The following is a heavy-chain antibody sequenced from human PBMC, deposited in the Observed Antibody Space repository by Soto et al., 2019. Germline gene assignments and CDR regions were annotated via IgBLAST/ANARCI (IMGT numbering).Heavy chain of an antibody. J-gene: IGHJ4*02. Sequence: EVQLLESGGGLVQPGGSLRLSCAASGFTFSSYAMSWVRQAPGKGLEWVSAISGSGGSTYYADSVKGRFTISRDNSKNTLYLQMNNLRAEDTAVYYCAKSSYCSGGSCYWGQGTLVTVSS. CDR2: ISGSGGST. CDR1: GFTFSSYA. CDR3: AKSSYCSGGSCY. V-gene: IGHV3-23*01. D-gene: IGHD2-15*01.